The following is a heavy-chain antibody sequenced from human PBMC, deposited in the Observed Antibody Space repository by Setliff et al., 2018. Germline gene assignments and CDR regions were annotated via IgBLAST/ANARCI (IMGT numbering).Heavy chain of an antibody. CDR2: ISPYNGDT. CDR1: GYTFTSYG. Sequence: ASVKVSCKPSGYTFTSYGISWVRQAPGQGLEWMGWISPYNGDTEYAQKFQGRVTMTRNTSISTAYMELSSLRSEDTAVYYCARRVGSVGIQLPDYWGQGTLVTVSS. V-gene: IGHV1-8*02. D-gene: IGHD5-18*01. J-gene: IGHJ4*02. CDR3: ARRVGSVGIQLPDY.